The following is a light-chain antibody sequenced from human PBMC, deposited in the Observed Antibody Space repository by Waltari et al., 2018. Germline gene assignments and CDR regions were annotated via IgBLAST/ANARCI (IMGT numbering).Light chain of an antibody. CDR2: DTS. Sequence: EIVLTQSPGTLSLSPGDRATLSCRASQSVKSNELAWYQQKPGQAPRLLIYDTSTRATGIPDRFSGSGSGTDFMLTSSRLEAEDFVLYYCQQYGTPLTFGGGTKVEIK. CDR3: QQYGTPLT. V-gene: IGKV3-20*01. J-gene: IGKJ4*01. CDR1: QSVKSNE.